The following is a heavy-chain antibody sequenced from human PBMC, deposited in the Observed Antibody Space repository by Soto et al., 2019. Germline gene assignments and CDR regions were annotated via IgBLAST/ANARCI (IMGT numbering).Heavy chain of an antibody. CDR3: ARQQLDPRGWFHYGMDV. CDR1: GFLFSDYY. Sequence: GGSLRLSCAASGFLFSDYYMNWVRQSPGQGLEWVSYISTTGTKIDYADSVRGRFTISRDNAKNSLYLQMNRLSPDDTAVYYCARQQLDPRGWFHYGMDVWGQGTTVTVSS. V-gene: IGHV3-11*01. CDR2: ISTTGTKI. J-gene: IGHJ6*02. D-gene: IGHD2-15*01.